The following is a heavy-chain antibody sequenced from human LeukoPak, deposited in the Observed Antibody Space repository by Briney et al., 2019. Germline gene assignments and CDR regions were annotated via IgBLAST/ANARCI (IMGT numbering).Heavy chain of an antibody. V-gene: IGHV3-23*01. CDR3: AKDYLAYCGGDCYSSLGY. J-gene: IGHJ4*02. D-gene: IGHD2-21*02. CDR1: GFTFSSYG. Sequence: GGTLRLSCAASGFTFSSYGMSWVRQAPGKGLEWVSAISGSGGSTYYADSVKGRFTISRDNSKNTLYLQMNSLRAEDTAVYYCAKDYLAYCGGDCYSSLGYRGQGTLVTVPS. CDR2: ISGSGGST.